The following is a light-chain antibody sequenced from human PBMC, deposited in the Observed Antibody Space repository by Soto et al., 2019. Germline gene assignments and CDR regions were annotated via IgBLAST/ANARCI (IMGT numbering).Light chain of an antibody. CDR1: QTIITY. Sequence: QMTQSPSSLSASVGDRVTIACWAGQTIITYLNWYQQKPGKAPRLLISAATNLQSGVPSRFSGSGSGTDFPLTISSLQPEDSATYYCQQTKSAPLTFGGGTKVEIK. CDR2: AAT. CDR3: QQTKSAPLT. V-gene: IGKV1-39*01. J-gene: IGKJ4*01.